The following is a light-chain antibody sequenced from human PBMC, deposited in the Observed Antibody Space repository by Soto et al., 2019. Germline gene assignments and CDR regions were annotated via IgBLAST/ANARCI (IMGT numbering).Light chain of an antibody. Sequence: EMVMTQSPATLSVSPGERATLSCRASQSVSGNLAWYQQKPGQAPRLLIYGASTRATGIPARFSGSGSGTEFTLTISSLQSEDFAVYYCQQYNNRLITFGQGTRLEIK. J-gene: IGKJ5*01. CDR3: QQYNNRLIT. CDR2: GAS. V-gene: IGKV3-15*01. CDR1: QSVSGN.